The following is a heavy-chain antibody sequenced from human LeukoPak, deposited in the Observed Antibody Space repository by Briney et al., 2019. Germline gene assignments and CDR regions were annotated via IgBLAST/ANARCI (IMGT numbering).Heavy chain of an antibody. V-gene: IGHV4-4*02. D-gene: IGHD2-2*01. Sequence: PSETLSLTCAVSGGSISSSNWWSWVRQPPGKGLEWIGEIYHSGSTNYNPSLKSRVTISVDKSKNQFSLKLSSVTAADTAVYYCARDHCSSTSCYSLLYYYGMDVWGQGTTATVSS. J-gene: IGHJ6*02. CDR3: ARDHCSSTSCYSLLYYYGMDV. CDR2: IYHSGST. CDR1: GGSISSSNW.